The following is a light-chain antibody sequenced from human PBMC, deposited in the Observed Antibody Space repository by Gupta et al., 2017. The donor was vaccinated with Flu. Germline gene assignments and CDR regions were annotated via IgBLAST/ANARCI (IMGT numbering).Light chain of an antibody. Sequence: GDRVTITCRASQSISNVLHWYQQKPGKAPKLLIYGASTLQGGVPSRFSGSGSGTDFTLTINSLQPEDFATYYCQQGYSTPRTFGRGTTVEIK. CDR3: QQGYSTPRT. J-gene: IGKJ4*02. CDR1: QSISNV. V-gene: IGKV1-39*01. CDR2: GAS.